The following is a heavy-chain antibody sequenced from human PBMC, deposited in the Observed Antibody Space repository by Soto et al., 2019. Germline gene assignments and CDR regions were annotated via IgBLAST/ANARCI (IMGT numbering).Heavy chain of an antibody. D-gene: IGHD3-3*01. V-gene: IGHV3-74*01. CDR2: INSDGSST. CDR3: ARTCRPPYYDFWSGYFFSSTQAYFDY. Sequence: PGGSLRLSCAASGFTFSIYWMHWVRQAPGKGLVWVSRINSDGSSTSYADSVKGRFTISRDNAKNTLYLQMNSLRAEDTAVYYCARTCRPPYYDFWSGYFFSSTQAYFDYWGQGTLVTVSS. J-gene: IGHJ4*02. CDR1: GFTFSIYW.